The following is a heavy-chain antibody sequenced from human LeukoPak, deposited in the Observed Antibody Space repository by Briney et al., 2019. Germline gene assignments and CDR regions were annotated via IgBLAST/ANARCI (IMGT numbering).Heavy chain of an antibody. CDR3: ARGDSSWDYFDY. D-gene: IGHD6-13*01. J-gene: IGHJ4*02. CDR2: ISYDGSSK. V-gene: IGHV3-30-3*01. CDR1: GFTFSIND. Sequence: PGGSQRLYCAASGFTFSINDMHWVRQAPGKGVEWVAVISYDGSSKYYADSVKGRFTISRDNSKNTLYLQMNSLRTEDTAVYYCARGDSSWDYFDYWGQGTLVTVSS.